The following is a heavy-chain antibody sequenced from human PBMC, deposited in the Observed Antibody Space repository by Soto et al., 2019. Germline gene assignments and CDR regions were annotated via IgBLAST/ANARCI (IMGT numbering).Heavy chain of an antibody. V-gene: IGHV4-31*03. J-gene: IGHJ4*02. D-gene: IGHD6-13*01. CDR3: AKADGYSGSCYVL. Sequence: QVQLQESGPGLVKPSQTLSLTCTVSGGSISSGAYYWSWIRLLPGKGLEWIGYIYYSGSTDYNPSLKSRVTISGDTSKNLFSLKLSSVTAADTAFYYGAKADGYSGSCYVLWCQVTLVTVSS. CDR2: IYYSGST. CDR1: GGSISSGAYY.